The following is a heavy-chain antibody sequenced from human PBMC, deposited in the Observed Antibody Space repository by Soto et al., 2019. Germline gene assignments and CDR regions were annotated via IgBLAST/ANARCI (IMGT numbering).Heavy chain of an antibody. CDR2: IYYSGST. D-gene: IGHD6-6*01. V-gene: IGHV4-39*07. Sequence: SETLSLTCTVSGGSISSSSYYWGWIRQPPGKGLEWIGSIYYSGSTYYNPSLKSRVTISVDTSKNQFSLKLSSVTAADTAVYYCARQTGVYSSSYYFDYWGQGTLVTVSS. CDR3: ARQTGVYSSSYYFDY. J-gene: IGHJ4*02. CDR1: GGSISSSSYY.